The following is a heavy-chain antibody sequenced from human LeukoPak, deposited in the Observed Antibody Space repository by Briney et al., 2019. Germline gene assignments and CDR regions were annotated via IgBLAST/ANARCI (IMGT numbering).Heavy chain of an antibody. CDR1: GFTFSSYA. D-gene: IGHD1-26*01. CDR2: ISYDGSNK. CDR3: ASAYSGSYSYFDY. V-gene: IGHV3-30-3*01. J-gene: IGHJ4*02. Sequence: PGGSLRLSCAASGFTFSSYAMHWVRQAPGKGLEWVAVISYDGSNKYYADSVKGRFTISRDNPKNTLYLQMNSLRAEDTAVYYCASAYSGSYSYFDYWGQGTLVTVSS.